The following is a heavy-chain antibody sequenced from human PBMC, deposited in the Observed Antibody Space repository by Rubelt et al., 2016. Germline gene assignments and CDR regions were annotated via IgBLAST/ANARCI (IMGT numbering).Heavy chain of an antibody. V-gene: IGHV3-7*02. J-gene: IGHJ4*02. CDR2: IKQDGSEK. D-gene: IGHD3-10*01. Sequence: VRQAPGKGLEWVANIKQDGSEKYYVDSVKGRFTISGDNAKNSLYLQMNSLRDEDTAVYYCARGGITMVRGVILGWGQGTLVTVSS. CDR3: ARGGITMVRGVILG.